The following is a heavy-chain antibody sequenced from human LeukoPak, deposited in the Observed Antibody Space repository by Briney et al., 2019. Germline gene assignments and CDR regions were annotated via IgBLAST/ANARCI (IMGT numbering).Heavy chain of an antibody. CDR3: ARDTYSSSWHWYGLDV. D-gene: IGHD6-13*01. Sequence: ASVKVSCRASGYTFTSYAMNWVRQAPRQGLEWMGWINTNTGNPTYAQGFTGRFVFSLDTSVSTAYLQISSLKAEDTAVYYCARDTYSSSWHWYGLDVWGQGTTVTVSS. V-gene: IGHV7-4-1*02. J-gene: IGHJ6*02. CDR2: INTNTGNP. CDR1: GYTFTSYA.